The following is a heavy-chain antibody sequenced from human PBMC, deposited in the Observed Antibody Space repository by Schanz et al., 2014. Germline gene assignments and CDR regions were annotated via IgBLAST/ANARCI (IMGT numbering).Heavy chain of an antibody. CDR3: AKDAPYPFDL. CDR1: GFTFSSYA. J-gene: IGHJ2*01. CDR2: ISGSGGST. V-gene: IGHV3-23*01. Sequence: EVQLLESGGGLVQPGGSLRLSCAASGFTFSSYAMSWVRQAPGRGLEWVSAISGSGGSTYYADSVRGRFTISRDNSKTTVYLQMNSLRAEDTAIYYCAKDAPYPFDLWGRGTLITVSS.